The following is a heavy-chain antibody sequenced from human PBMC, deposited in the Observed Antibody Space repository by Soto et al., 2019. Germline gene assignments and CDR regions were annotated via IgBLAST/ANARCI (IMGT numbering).Heavy chain of an antibody. CDR1: GFTFNNYA. CDR3: AKRARDGYNSPIDY. D-gene: IGHD5-12*01. V-gene: IGHV3-23*01. Sequence: EVQLLESGGGLVQPGESLRLSCAGSGFTFNNYAMNWVRQAPGKGLEWVAGVSGNGRSTYYADSVKGRFTISRDNSKNTLYLEMNCLRADDTAVYYGAKRARDGYNSPIDYWGQGTLVTVSS. CDR2: VSGNGRST. J-gene: IGHJ4*02.